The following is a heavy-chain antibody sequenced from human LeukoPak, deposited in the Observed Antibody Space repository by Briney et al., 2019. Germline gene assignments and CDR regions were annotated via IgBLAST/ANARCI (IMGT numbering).Heavy chain of an antibody. CDR2: IIPIFGTA. D-gene: IGHD3-3*01. Sequence: SSLKVSCQASSGTFSSYAISWVRQAPGQGLEWMGGIIPIFGTANYAQTFQGRVTITADESTSTAYMELSSLRSEDTAVYYCAREELRFLEWPLYYYLDVWGKGTTVTVSS. CDR1: SGTFSSYA. CDR3: AREELRFLEWPLYYYLDV. V-gene: IGHV1-69*01. J-gene: IGHJ6*03.